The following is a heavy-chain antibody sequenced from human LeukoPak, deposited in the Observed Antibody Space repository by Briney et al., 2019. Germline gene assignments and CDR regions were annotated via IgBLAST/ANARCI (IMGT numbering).Heavy chain of an antibody. V-gene: IGHV3-53*01. D-gene: IGHD2-2*01. Sequence: PGGSLRLSCAASGFTISFNYMSWVRQAPGEGVEWVSIIYRDGRTSYPDSVKGRFTISRYNSNDTLYLQMNSLRAEDTAVYYWARELAPASGGYCSGPNCYGEIWGQGTMVTVSS. J-gene: IGHJ3*02. CDR1: GFTISFNY. CDR3: ARELAPASGGYCSGPNCYGEI. CDR2: IYRDGRT.